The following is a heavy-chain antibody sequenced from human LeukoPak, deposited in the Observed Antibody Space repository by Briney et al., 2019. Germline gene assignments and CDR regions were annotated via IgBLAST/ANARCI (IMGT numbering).Heavy chain of an antibody. Sequence: GASVKVSCKASGGTFSSYAISWVRQASGQGLEWMGGIIPIFGTANYAQKFQGRVTITADESTSTAYMELSSLRSEDTAVYYCARRPYYDILTGPNSHYYGMDVWGKGTTVTVSS. D-gene: IGHD3-9*01. CDR2: IIPIFGTA. J-gene: IGHJ6*04. V-gene: IGHV1-69*13. CDR3: ARRPYYDILTGPNSHYYGMDV. CDR1: GGTFSSYA.